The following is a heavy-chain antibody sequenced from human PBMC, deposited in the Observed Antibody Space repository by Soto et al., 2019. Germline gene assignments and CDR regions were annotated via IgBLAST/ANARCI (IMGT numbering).Heavy chain of an antibody. V-gene: IGHV1-18*01. CDR2: SSAYNGNT. CDR3: ARDGALGENYYYYGMDV. CDR1: GYPFTRYR. D-gene: IGHD3-16*01. J-gene: IGHJ6*02. Sequence: XSVKVSFKASGYPFTRYRISRMRHAPGQGLEWLGRSSAYNGNTNSAQKLQGRVTMTTDTSTSTAYMELRSLRSDETAVYYCARDGALGENYYYYGMDVWGQGTTVTVSS.